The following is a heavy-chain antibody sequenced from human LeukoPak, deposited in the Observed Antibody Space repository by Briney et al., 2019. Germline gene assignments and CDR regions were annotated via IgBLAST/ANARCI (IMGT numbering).Heavy chain of an antibody. D-gene: IGHD3-22*01. CDR2: IWYDGINK. CDR1: GFTFSTYG. V-gene: IGHV3-33*01. J-gene: IGHJ4*02. Sequence: GGSLRLSCAVSGFTFSTYGMYWVRQAPGNGLEWVAVIWYDGINKYYADSVKGRFTISRDNSKNTLYLHMNSLRVEDTAVYYCARQDRFYYDSSAYSLDCWGQGTLVTVSS. CDR3: ARQDRFYYDSSAYSLDC.